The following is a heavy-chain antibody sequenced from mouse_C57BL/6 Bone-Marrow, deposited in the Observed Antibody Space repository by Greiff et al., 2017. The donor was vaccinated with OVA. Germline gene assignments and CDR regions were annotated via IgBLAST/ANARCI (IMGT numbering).Heavy chain of an antibody. CDR2: IYPGSGNT. CDR3: ARGGWNPYSNPAWFAY. D-gene: IGHD2-5*01. J-gene: IGHJ3*01. CDR1: GYTFTDYY. Sequence: QVQLQQSGAELVRPGASVKLSCKASGYTFTDYYINWVKQRPGQGLEWIARIYPGSGNTYYNEKFKGKATLTAEKSSSTAYMQLSSLTSEDSAVYFCARGGWNPYSNPAWFAYWGQGTLVTVSA. V-gene: IGHV1-76*01.